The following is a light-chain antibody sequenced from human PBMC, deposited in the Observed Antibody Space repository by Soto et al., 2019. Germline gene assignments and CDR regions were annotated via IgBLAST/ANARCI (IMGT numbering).Light chain of an antibody. CDR1: QSVSSN. CDR2: GAS. J-gene: IGKJ5*01. V-gene: IGKV3-15*01. CDR3: QQYNNWRIT. Sequence: EIVMTQSPATLSVSPGERATLSCRASQSVSSNLAWYQHKPGQAPRLRISGASARATGNPARFSGSGSGTEFTLTISSLQSEDFAVYYCQQYNNWRITFCQGTRLEIK.